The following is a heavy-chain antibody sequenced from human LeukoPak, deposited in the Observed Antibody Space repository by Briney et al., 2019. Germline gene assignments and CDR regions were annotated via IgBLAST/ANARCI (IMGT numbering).Heavy chain of an antibody. D-gene: IGHD5-12*01. CDR3: AREYSASEH. J-gene: IGHJ1*01. CDR1: GYTFVGYY. CDR2: IDPYTGNT. V-gene: IGHV1-2*02. Sequence: GASVKVSCKASGYTFVGYYLHWVRQVPGQGLEWMAWIDPYTGNTHYAQKFQGRITVTRDTSISTTYMELSWLTSDDTALYYCAREYSASEHWGQGTLVTVSS.